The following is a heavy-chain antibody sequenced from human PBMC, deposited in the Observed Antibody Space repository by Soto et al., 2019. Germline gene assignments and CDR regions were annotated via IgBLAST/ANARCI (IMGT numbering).Heavy chain of an antibody. J-gene: IGHJ4*02. V-gene: IGHV4-39*01. Sequence: QLQLQESGPGLVKPSETLSLTCTVSGGSISSSSYYWGWIRQPPGKGLEWIGRIYYSGRTYYNPSLKSRVTISVDTAKNQFSLKPSSVTAADTAVYYCATLWGQDWGQGTLVTVSS. CDR1: GGSISSSSYY. CDR3: ATLWGQD. CDR2: IYYSGRT. D-gene: IGHD3-10*01.